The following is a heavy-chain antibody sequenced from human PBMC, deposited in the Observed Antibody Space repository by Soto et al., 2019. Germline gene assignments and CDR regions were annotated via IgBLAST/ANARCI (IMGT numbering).Heavy chain of an antibody. Sequence: QEQLVESGGGLVKPGGYLRLSCAASGFTFSDYSMSWIRQAPGKGLEWISYIRSTDSSIFYADSVKGRFTISRANARSSLYLQMDSPRAEDTAVYYCARQSAVTTSHSFDIWGQGTMVTASS. CDR2: IRSTDSSI. CDR1: GFTFSDYS. J-gene: IGHJ3*02. V-gene: IGHV3-11*01. CDR3: ARQSAVTTSHSFDI. D-gene: IGHD4-17*01.